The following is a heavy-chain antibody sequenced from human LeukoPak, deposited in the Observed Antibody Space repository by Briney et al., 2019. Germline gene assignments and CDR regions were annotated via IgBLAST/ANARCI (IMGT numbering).Heavy chain of an antibody. J-gene: IGHJ5*02. Sequence: GASVKVSCKASGYTFSSNAIHWVRQAPGQRLEWMGWINAGNGDTKYSQKFQGRVTITRDTSASTAYMELSSLRSEDTAVYYCARDTGLGRYYDSSGYYSAGRWFDPWGQGTLVTVSS. V-gene: IGHV1-3*01. D-gene: IGHD3-22*01. CDR2: INAGNGDT. CDR3: ARDTGLGRYYDSSGYYSAGRWFDP. CDR1: GYTFSSNA.